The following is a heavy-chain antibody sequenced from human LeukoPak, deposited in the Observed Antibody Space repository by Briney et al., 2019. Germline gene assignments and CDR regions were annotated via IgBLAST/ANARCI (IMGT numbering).Heavy chain of an antibody. CDR1: GFTFSTFW. D-gene: IGHD1-1*01. CDR3: ARGGTFVSDY. J-gene: IGHJ4*02. CDR2: IKQDGSER. Sequence: GGSLRLSCAASGFTFSTFWMSWVRQSPGKGLEWVANIKQDGSERCYVDSMKGRFTVSRDNAKTLLYLQLDSLRAEDTAVYYCARGGTFVSDYWGQGTLVTVSS. V-gene: IGHV3-7*01.